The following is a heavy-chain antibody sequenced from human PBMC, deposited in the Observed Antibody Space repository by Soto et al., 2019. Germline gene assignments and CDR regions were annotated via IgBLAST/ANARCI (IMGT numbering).Heavy chain of an antibody. CDR2: IYPGDSET. J-gene: IGHJ6*01. D-gene: IGHD2-21*02. CDR1: GYTFTTYW. CDR3: ARVGRVTVIREHFHFFDLDV. V-gene: IGHV5-51*01. Sequence: GQSLTISCKGSGYTFTTYWIVWVRQLPGKGLEWAGIIYPGDSETRDSPSFQGDVTISADKSTGTAFLQWRSMAASDTGLYYCARVGRVTVIREHFHFFDLDVWGQGTTVTVSS.